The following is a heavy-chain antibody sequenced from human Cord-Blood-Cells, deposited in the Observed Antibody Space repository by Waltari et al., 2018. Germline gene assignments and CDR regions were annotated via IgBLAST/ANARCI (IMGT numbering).Heavy chain of an antibody. J-gene: IGHJ3*02. CDR2: ISSSSSYI. Sequence: EVQLVESGGGLVKPGGSLRLSCAASGFPFSSSSMNWVRQAPGKGLEWVSSISSSSSYIYYADSVKGRFTISRDNAKNSLYLQMNSLRAEDTAVYYCARPKGGSSSDAFDIWGQGTMVTVSS. CDR3: ARPKGGSSSDAFDI. CDR1: GFPFSSSS. D-gene: IGHD6-6*01. V-gene: IGHV3-21*01.